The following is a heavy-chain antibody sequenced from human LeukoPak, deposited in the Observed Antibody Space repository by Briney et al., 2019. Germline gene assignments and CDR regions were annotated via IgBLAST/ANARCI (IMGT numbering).Heavy chain of an antibody. CDR1: GFTFSSYS. V-gene: IGHV3-21*01. CDR2: ISSSSSYI. Sequence: PGGSLRLSCAASGFTFSSYSMNWVRQAPGKGLEWVSSISSSSSYIYYADSVKGRFTISRDNAKNSLYLQMNRLRAEDTAVYYCARDSSHPIYYGMDVWGQGTTVTVSS. J-gene: IGHJ6*02. CDR3: ARDSSHPIYYGMDV.